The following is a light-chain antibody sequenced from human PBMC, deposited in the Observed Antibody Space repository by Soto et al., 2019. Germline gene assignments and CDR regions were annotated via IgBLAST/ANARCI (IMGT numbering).Light chain of an antibody. CDR2: DVS. CDR3: QQYFSYPLT. Sequence: DIQMTQSPSTLSASVGDRVIITCRASQSLGTWLAWYQQKPGTAPVLLLYDVSSLESGVPSRFSGRGSGTEFTLTISSLQPDDFATYYCQQYFSYPLTFGGGTKVEIK. J-gene: IGKJ4*01. V-gene: IGKV1-5*01. CDR1: QSLGTW.